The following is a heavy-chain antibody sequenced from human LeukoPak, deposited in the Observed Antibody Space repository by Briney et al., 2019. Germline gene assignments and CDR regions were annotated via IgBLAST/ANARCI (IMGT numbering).Heavy chain of an antibody. D-gene: IGHD2-2*01. V-gene: IGHV4-34*01. J-gene: IGHJ4*02. Sequence: SETLSLTCAVYGGSFSGYYWSWIRQPPGKGLEWIGEINHSGSTNYNPSLKSRVTISVDTSKNQFSLKLSSVTAADTAVYYCARHEDVVVPTAIDYWGQGTLVTVSS. CDR1: GGSFSGYY. CDR3: ARHEDVVVPTAIDY. CDR2: INHSGST.